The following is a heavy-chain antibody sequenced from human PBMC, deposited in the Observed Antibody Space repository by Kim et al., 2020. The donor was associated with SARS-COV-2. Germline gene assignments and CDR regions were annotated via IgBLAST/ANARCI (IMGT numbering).Heavy chain of an antibody. D-gene: IGHD2-2*01. CDR2: GTT. V-gene: IGHV4-30-2*04. CDR3: ARFYGSSFDY. J-gene: IGHJ4*02. Sequence: GTTFSNPPRKRRLSISIETSKNQFSLELSSVTAADTAVFYCARFYGSSFDYWGQGTLVTVSS.